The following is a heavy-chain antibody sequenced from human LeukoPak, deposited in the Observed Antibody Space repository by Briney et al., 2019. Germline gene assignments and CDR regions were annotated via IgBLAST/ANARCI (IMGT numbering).Heavy chain of an antibody. CDR2: ISAYNGNI. CDR1: GYTFTSHG. V-gene: IGHV1-18*01. CDR3: ARDMVVVLLWVGESSDSKDKWVDP. J-gene: IGHJ5*02. D-gene: IGHD3-10*01. Sequence: ASVKVSCKASGYTFTSHGISWVRQAPGQGLEWMGWISAYNGNIKYSEKFEDRVILTTDTSTSTAYMELRNLRSDDTAMYYCARDMVVVLLWVGESSDSKDKWVDPWGQGTLVTVSS.